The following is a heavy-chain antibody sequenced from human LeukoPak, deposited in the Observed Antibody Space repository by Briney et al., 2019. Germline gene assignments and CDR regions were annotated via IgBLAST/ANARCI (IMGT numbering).Heavy chain of an antibody. Sequence: PGGSLRLSCAASGFSFSSFAMSWVRQAPGKGLEWVSAITSDGRNTYHADSVKGRFTISRDNSKNTLYLQMNGLRAEDTAVYYCASLHYDSSVFVDYWGQGTLVTVSS. V-gene: IGHV3-23*05. J-gene: IGHJ4*02. CDR2: ITSDGRNT. D-gene: IGHD3-22*01. CDR1: GFSFSSFA. CDR3: ASLHYDSSVFVDY.